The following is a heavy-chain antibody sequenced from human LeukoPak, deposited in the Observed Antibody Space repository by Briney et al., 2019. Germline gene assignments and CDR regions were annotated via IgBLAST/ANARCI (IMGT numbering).Heavy chain of an antibody. Sequence: PGRSLRLSCTTSGFTFGDYAMTWVRQAPGKGLEWVGFIRSGGTTEYAASVKGRFTISRDDSKSIAYLQMNSLKTEDTAVYYCARDGRTRFDYWGQGTLVTVSS. CDR1: GFTFGDYA. V-gene: IGHV3-49*04. CDR2: IRSGGTT. CDR3: ARDGRTRFDY. J-gene: IGHJ4*02. D-gene: IGHD1-7*01.